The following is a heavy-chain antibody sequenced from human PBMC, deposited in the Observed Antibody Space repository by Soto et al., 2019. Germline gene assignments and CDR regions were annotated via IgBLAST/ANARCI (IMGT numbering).Heavy chain of an antibody. J-gene: IGHJ4*02. CDR3: TREGLRDVATPDY. D-gene: IGHD5-12*01. V-gene: IGHV3-49*03. Sequence: GALRLSCTASGFTFGDYGLSWFRQAPGKGLEWLGFIRSKHSGGTTEYAASVKGRFTISRDESKSSAYLQMSSLRIDDTAVYYCTREGLRDVATPDYWGQGAQVTVSS. CDR2: IRSKHSGGTT. CDR1: GFTFGDYG.